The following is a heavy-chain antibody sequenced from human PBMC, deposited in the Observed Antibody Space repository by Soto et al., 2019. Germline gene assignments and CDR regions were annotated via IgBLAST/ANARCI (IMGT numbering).Heavy chain of an antibody. J-gene: IGHJ5*02. CDR2: IWYDGSNK. CDR1: GFTFSSYG. Sequence: GGSLRLSCAASGFTFSSYGMHWVRQAPGKGLEWVAVIWYDGSNKYYADSVKGRFTISRDNSKNTLYLQMNSLRAEDTAVYYCARDSRYCSGGSCNKWFEPWGQGNLVNVSX. D-gene: IGHD2-15*01. V-gene: IGHV3-33*01. CDR3: ARDSRYCSGGSCNKWFEP.